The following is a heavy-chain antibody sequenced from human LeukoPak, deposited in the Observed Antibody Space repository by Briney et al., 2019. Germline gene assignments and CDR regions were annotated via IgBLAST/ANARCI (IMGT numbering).Heavy chain of an antibody. CDR1: GFTFSDYW. J-gene: IGHJ3*02. Sequence: GGSLRLSCAASGFTFSDYWMSWVRQTPGKGLEWVANIKHDGSDKYYVDALTGRFTVSRDNAKNSLYLQINSLRAEDTAVYYCARDGGREPDAFDIWGQGTMVTVSS. V-gene: IGHV3-7*01. CDR2: IKHDGSDK. D-gene: IGHD3-16*01. CDR3: ARDGGREPDAFDI.